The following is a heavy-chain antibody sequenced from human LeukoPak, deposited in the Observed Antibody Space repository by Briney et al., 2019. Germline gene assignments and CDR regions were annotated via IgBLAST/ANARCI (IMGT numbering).Heavy chain of an antibody. CDR3: ARVGVGATREFDY. V-gene: IGHV3-21*01. J-gene: IGHJ4*02. CDR2: ISSSSSYI. CDR1: GFTLSSYS. D-gene: IGHD1-26*01. Sequence: GGSLRLSCAASGFTLSSYSMNWVRQAPGKGLEWVSSISSSSSYIYYADSVKGRFTISRDNAKNSLYLQMNSLRAEDTAVYYCARVGVGATREFDYWGQGTLVTVSS.